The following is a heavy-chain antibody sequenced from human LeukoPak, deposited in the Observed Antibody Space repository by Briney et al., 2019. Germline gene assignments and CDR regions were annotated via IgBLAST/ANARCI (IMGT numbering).Heavy chain of an antibody. CDR1: GYTFTSYA. CDR3: ARIHSGYDFDY. V-gene: IGHV1-3*01. J-gene: IGHJ4*02. Sequence: GASVKVSCKASGYTFTSYAMHWVRQAPGQRLEWMGWINAGNGNTKYSQKFQGRVTITRDTSASTAYMELSSLRSDDTAVYYCARIHSGYDFDYWGQGTLVTVSS. D-gene: IGHD5-12*01. CDR2: INAGNGNT.